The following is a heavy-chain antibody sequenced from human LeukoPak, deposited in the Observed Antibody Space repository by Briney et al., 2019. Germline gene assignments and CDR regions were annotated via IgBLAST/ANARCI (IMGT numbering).Heavy chain of an antibody. CDR2: ISGSGGST. CDR3: AKGHQIWFGELFRADY. D-gene: IGHD3-10*01. V-gene: IGHV3-23*01. CDR1: GFTFSSYD. Sequence: GGSLRLSCAASGFTFSSYDMSWVRQAPGKGLEWVSAISGSGGSTYYADSVKGRFTISRDNSKNTLYLQMNSLRAEDTAVYYCAKGHQIWFGELFRADYWGQGTLVTVSS. J-gene: IGHJ4*02.